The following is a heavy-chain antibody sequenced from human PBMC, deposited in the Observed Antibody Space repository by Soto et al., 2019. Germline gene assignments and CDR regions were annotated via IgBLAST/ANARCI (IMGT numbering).Heavy chain of an antibody. Sequence: QVQLVESGGALVKPGGSLRLSCAASGFIFSDYYMTWIRQAPGKGPEWISYISGGGDVTAYAHSVKGRFTISRDNTKRSLYLKMNSLTVEDMAVYYCSRDPRLVDYWGQGTLVTVAS. J-gene: IGHJ4*02. V-gene: IGHV3-11*01. D-gene: IGHD1-26*01. CDR3: SRDPRLVDY. CDR1: GFIFSDYY. CDR2: ISGGGDVT.